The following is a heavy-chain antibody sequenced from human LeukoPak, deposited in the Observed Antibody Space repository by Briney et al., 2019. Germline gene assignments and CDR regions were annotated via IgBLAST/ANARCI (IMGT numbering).Heavy chain of an antibody. CDR1: GFTVSSNY. D-gene: IGHD4-17*01. V-gene: IGHV3-66*01. CDR2: IYSGGST. J-gene: IGHJ4*01. CDR3: AIVVGDYGDAHYNDY. Sequence: PGGSLRLSCAASGFTVSSNYMSWVRQAPGKGLEWVSVIYSGGSTYYADSVKGRFTISRDNSKNTRYLQMNSMRAEDTAVYYCAIVVGDYGDAHYNDYWGHGTLVTVSS.